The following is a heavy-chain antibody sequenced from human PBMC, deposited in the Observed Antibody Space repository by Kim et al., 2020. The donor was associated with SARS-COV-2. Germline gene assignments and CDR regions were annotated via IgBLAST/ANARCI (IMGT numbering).Heavy chain of an antibody. J-gene: IGHJ4*02. Sequence: ASVKVSCKASGYTFSNHYMHWVRQAPGQGLEWMGIINPSGGSTTFAQKFQGRLTMTRDTSTSTIYMDLRSLRSEDTAVYYCARAISVTGTTHLDYWGQGT. CDR2: INPSGGST. V-gene: IGHV1-46*01. D-gene: IGHD1-7*01. CDR3: ARAISVTGTTHLDY. CDR1: GYTFSNHY.